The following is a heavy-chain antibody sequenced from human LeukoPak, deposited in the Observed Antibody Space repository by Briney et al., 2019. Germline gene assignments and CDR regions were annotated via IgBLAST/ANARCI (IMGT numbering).Heavy chain of an antibody. V-gene: IGHV4-38-2*02. CDR3: ATGTDYGSGIN. J-gene: IGHJ4*02. CDR1: GYSVSSGYY. CDR2: IYHSGST. D-gene: IGHD3-10*01. Sequence: SETLSLTCTVSGYSVSSGYYWGWIRQSPGKGLEWIGSIYHSGSTYYSPSLRSRITISVDTSKNQFSLKLSSVTAADTAVYYCATGTDYGSGINWGQGTLVTVSS.